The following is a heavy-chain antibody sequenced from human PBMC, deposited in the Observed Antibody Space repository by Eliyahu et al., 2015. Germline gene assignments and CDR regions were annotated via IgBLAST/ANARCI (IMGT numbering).Heavy chain of an antibody. CDR2: IYSGGST. CDR3: ARGDFRRTDY. Sequence: EVQLVDSGGGLVQPGGSLXLXXAAPGFTVSDNYMSWVRQAPGKGLEWVSVIYSGGSTYYADSVKGRFTISRDNSKNTLYLQMNSLRAEDTAVYYCARGDFRRTDYWGQGTQVTVSS. CDR1: GFTVSDNY. V-gene: IGHV3-66*01. J-gene: IGHJ4*02. D-gene: IGHD3-3*01.